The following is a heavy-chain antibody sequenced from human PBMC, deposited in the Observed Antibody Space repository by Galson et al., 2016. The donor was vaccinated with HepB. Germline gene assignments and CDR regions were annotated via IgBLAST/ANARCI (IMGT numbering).Heavy chain of an antibody. CDR3: ARDLAGWSSSLIHYYYGLDV. Sequence: SVKVSCKASGGTFSSYAISWVRQAPGQGLEWMGGIIPIFETADYAQKFQGRVTITADEFTNTAYMELSSLRSDDTAVYYCARDLAGWSSSLIHYYYGLDVWGQGTTVTVSS. D-gene: IGHD6-6*01. V-gene: IGHV1-69*13. CDR1: GGTFSSYA. J-gene: IGHJ6*02. CDR2: IIPIFETA.